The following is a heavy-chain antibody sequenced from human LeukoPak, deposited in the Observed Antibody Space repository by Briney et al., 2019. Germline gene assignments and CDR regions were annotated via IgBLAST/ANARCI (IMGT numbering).Heavy chain of an antibody. CDR1: GFTFSSHA. Sequence: GGSLRLSSAASGFTFSSHAMSWVRQAPGKGLEWVSAVSGSGDNTYYADSVKGRFTISRDNSKNTLYLHMSSLRAEDTAVYYCACTAYYYYYLDVWGKGTTVTVSS. D-gene: IGHD5-18*01. CDR3: ACTAYYYYYLDV. V-gene: IGHV3-23*01. CDR2: VSGSGDNT. J-gene: IGHJ6*03.